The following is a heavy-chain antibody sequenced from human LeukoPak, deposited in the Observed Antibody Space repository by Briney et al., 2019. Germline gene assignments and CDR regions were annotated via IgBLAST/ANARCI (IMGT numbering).Heavy chain of an antibody. CDR1: GFTFSGYG. D-gene: IGHD1-20*01. Sequence: GRSLRLSCAASGFTFSGYGMHWVRQAPGKGLEWVAVISYDGSNKYYADSVKGRFTISRDNSKNTLYLQMNSLRAEDTAVYYCAKHLLITGKLDYWGQGTLVTVSS. J-gene: IGHJ4*02. V-gene: IGHV3-30*18. CDR2: ISYDGSNK. CDR3: AKHLLITGKLDY.